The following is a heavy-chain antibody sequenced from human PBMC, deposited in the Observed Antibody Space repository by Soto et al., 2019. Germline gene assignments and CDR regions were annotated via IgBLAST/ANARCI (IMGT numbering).Heavy chain of an antibody. J-gene: IGHJ5*02. CDR1: GVTLSDYP. CDR3: ATGYCVYATCNNWILNWLQP. D-gene: IGHD3-16*01. CDR2: LLPIFGTT. Sequence: QVQLVQSGAEVKKPGSSVKVSCKASGVTLSDYPSNWVRQAPGQGLEWMGGLLPIFGTTIYAQKFQGRLPITPDEATNTAYTELSDLRPEDTAIFYRATGYCVYATCNNWILNWLQPWGQGTLVTVSS. V-gene: IGHV1-69*01.